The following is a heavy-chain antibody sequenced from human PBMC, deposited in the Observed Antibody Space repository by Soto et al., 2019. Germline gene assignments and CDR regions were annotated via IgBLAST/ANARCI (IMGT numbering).Heavy chain of an antibody. D-gene: IGHD4-17*01. J-gene: IGHJ4*02. Sequence: SETLSLTCTVSGGSISSSSYYWGWIRQPPGRGLEWIGSIYYSGSTYYNPSLKSRVTISVDTSKNQFSLKLSSVTAADTAVYNCARETYGTLDYWGQGTLVTVSS. CDR2: IYYSGST. CDR1: GGSISSSSYY. CDR3: ARETYGTLDY. V-gene: IGHV4-39*07.